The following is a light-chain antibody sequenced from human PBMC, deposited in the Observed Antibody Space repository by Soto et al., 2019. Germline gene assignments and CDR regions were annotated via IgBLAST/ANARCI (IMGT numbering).Light chain of an antibody. Sequence: QLVLTQSPSASASLGASVKLTCTLSSGHSSYAIAWHQQQPEKGPRYLMKLNSDGSHSKGDGIPDRFSGSSSGAERYLTTSSLQSEDEADYYCQTGGTGIHVVFGGGTTLTVL. CDR3: QTGGTGIHVV. V-gene: IGLV4-69*01. J-gene: IGLJ2*01. CDR2: LNSDGSH. CDR1: SGHSSYA.